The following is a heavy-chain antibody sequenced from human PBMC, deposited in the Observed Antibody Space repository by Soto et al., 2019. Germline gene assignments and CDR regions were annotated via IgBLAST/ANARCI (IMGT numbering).Heavy chain of an antibody. CDR3: ARDLSGSGD. D-gene: IGHD3-10*01. CDR2: ISYDGSNK. V-gene: IGHV3-30-3*01. Sequence: QVQLVESGGGVVQPGRSLRLSCAASGFAFSSYAMHWVRQAPGKGPEWVAVISYDGSNKYYADSVKGRFTISRDNSKNTLYLQMNSLRAEDTAVYYCARDLSGSGDWGQGTLVTVSS. J-gene: IGHJ4*02. CDR1: GFAFSSYA.